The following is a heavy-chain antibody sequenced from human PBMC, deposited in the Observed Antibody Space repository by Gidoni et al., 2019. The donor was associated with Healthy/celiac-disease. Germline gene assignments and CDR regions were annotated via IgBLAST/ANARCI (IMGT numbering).Heavy chain of an antibody. CDR3: AKDHFEYSSTSQSDY. V-gene: IGHV3-9*01. Sequence: EVQLVESGGGLVQPGRSLRLSCAASGFTFDDYAMHWVRQAPGKGREWVSGISWNSGSIGYADSVKGRFTISRDNAKNSLYLQMNSLRAEDTALYYCAKDHFEYSSTSQSDYWGQGTLVTVSS. CDR2: ISWNSGSI. D-gene: IGHD6-6*01. J-gene: IGHJ4*02. CDR1: GFTFDDYA.